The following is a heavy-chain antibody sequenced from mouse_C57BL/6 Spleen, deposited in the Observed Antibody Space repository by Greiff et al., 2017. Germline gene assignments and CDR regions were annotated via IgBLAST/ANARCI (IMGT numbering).Heavy chain of an antibody. V-gene: IGHV1-26*01. CDR2: INPNNGGT. CDR3: ARHSKGYFDY. D-gene: IGHD2-5*01. Sequence: EVQLQQSGPELVKPGASVKISCKASGYTFTDYYMNWVKQSHGKSLEWIGDINPNNGGTSYNQKFKGKATLTVDKSSSTAYMELRSLTSEDSAVYYCARHSKGYFDYWGQGTTLTVSS. J-gene: IGHJ2*01. CDR1: GYTFTDYY.